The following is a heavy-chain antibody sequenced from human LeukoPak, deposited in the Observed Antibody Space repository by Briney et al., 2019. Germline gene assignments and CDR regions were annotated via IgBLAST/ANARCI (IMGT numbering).Heavy chain of an antibody. Sequence: PSRTLPLTCAFYGGSFGGYYWSWIGKPQGRGLGGMGEINHSGSTNYNPSLKSRVTISVDTSKNQFSLKLSSVTAADTAVYYCARRPFIAARRYNWFDPWGQGTLVTVSS. D-gene: IGHD6-6*01. V-gene: IGHV4-34*01. J-gene: IGHJ5*02. CDR3: ARRPFIAARRYNWFDP. CDR1: GGSFGGYY. CDR2: INHSGST.